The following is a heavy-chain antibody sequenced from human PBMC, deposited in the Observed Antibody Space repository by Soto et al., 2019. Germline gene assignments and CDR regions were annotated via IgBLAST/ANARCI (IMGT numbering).Heavy chain of an antibody. V-gene: IGHV1-18*01. Sequence: QVQLVQSGAEVKKPGASVKVSCKASGYTFTSYGISWMRQAPGQGLEWMGWISAYNGNTNYAQKLQGRVTMTTDTSTSTAYMELRSLRSDDTTVYYCARESESYCSGGSCYSGWFDPWGQGTLVTVSS. CDR3: ARESESYCSGGSCYSGWFDP. D-gene: IGHD2-15*01. J-gene: IGHJ5*02. CDR1: GYTFTSYG. CDR2: ISAYNGNT.